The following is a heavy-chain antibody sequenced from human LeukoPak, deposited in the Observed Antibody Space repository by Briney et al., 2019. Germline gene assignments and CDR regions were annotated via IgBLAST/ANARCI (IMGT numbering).Heavy chain of an antibody. Sequence: GGSLRLSCAASDFTFSSYTMNWVRQAPGKGLEWVSSISSSSSYIYYADSVKGRFTISRDNAKNSLYLQMNSLRAEDTAVYYCARAAGRYAQYNWFDPWGQGTLVTVSS. V-gene: IGHV3-21*01. D-gene: IGHD1-1*01. J-gene: IGHJ5*02. CDR3: ARAAGRYAQYNWFDP. CDR2: ISSSSSYI. CDR1: DFTFSSYT.